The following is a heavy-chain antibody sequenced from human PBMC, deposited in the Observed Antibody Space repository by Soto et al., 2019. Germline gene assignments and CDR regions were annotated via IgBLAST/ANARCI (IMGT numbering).Heavy chain of an antibody. CDR1: GGTFSSYT. V-gene: IGHV1-69*02. D-gene: IGHD3-22*01. CDR3: AADVTMIVGPYGMDV. Sequence: SVKVSCKASGGTFSSYTISWVRQAPGQRLEWMGRIIPILGIANYAQKFQDRVTITRDKSTSTAYMELSSLRSEDTAVYYCAADVTMIVGPYGMDVWGQGTTVTVSS. CDR2: IIPILGIA. J-gene: IGHJ6*02.